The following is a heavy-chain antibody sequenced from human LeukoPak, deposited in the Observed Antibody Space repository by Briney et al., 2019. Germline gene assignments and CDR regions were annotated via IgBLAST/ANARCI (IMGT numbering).Heavy chain of an antibody. Sequence: SSETLSLTCTGSGASISSYYWSWIRQPPGKGLEWIGYINYSGNTNYNPSLKSRVTISVDTSKNQFSLKLSSVTAADTAVYYCASFSWGSGSYNQEAIWSWFDPWGQGTLVTVSS. CDR1: GASISSYY. CDR2: INYSGNT. CDR3: ASFSWGSGSYNQEAIWSWFDP. V-gene: IGHV4-59*08. J-gene: IGHJ5*02. D-gene: IGHD3-10*01.